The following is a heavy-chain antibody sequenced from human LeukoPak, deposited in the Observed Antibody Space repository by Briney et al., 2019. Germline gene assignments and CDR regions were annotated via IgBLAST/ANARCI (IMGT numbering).Heavy chain of an antibody. CDR1: RFTFISYS. V-gene: IGHV3-21*01. Sequence: GGSLRLSCAASRFTFISYSMNWVRQAPGKGLEWVSSISSSSSYIYYADSVKGRFTISRDNAKNSLYLQMNSLRAEDTAVYYCARDYVLRYFDWLSYNWFDPWGQGTLVTVSS. J-gene: IGHJ5*02. CDR3: ARDYVLRYFDWLSYNWFDP. CDR2: ISSSSSYI. D-gene: IGHD3-9*01.